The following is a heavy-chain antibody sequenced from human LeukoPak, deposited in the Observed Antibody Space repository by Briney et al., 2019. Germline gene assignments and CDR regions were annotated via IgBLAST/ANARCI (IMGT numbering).Heavy chain of an antibody. D-gene: IGHD2-2*01. CDR1: GGSISSGGYY. CDR3: ARGGLVPVPDISYYFDY. V-gene: IGHV4-31*03. CDR2: IYYSGST. Sequence: PSQTLSLTCTVSGGSISSGGYYWSWIRQHPGKGLEWIGYIYYSGSTYYNPSLKSRVTISVDTSKNQFSLKLSSVTAADTAVYYCARGGLVPVPDISYYFDYWGQGTLVTVSS. J-gene: IGHJ4*02.